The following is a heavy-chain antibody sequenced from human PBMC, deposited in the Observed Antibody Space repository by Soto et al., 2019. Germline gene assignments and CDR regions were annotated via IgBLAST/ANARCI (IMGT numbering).Heavy chain of an antibody. CDR2: IYYSGST. V-gene: IGHV4-31*03. Sequence: SETLSLTCTVSGGSISSGGYYWSWIRQHPGKGLEWIGYIYYSGSTYYNPSLKSRVTISVDTSKNQFSLKLSSVTAADTAVYYCARGARFLEWSKDYYYGMDVWGQGTTVTVSS. D-gene: IGHD3-3*01. CDR1: GGSISSGGYY. J-gene: IGHJ6*02. CDR3: ARGARFLEWSKDYYYGMDV.